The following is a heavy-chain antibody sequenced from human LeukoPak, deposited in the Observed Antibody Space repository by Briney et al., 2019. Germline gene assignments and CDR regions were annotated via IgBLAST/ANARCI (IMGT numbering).Heavy chain of an antibody. D-gene: IGHD4/OR15-4a*01. CDR3: ARDQGYGAYGLDY. Sequence: GSSVKVSCKASGGTFSNYAISWVRQAPGQGLEWMGRIIPIFGTTNYAQKFQGRVTITTDESTSTAYMGLTSLRSEDTAVYYCARDQGYGAYGLDYWGQGTLVTVSS. CDR1: GGTFSNYA. V-gene: IGHV1-69*05. J-gene: IGHJ4*02. CDR2: IIPIFGTT.